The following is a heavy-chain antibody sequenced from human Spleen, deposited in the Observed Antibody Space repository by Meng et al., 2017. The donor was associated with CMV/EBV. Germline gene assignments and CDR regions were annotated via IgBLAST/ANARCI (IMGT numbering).Heavy chain of an antibody. CDR3: ARDGWQQSYYFDH. CDR2: INAGNGDA. CDR1: GYIFKDYA. V-gene: IGHV1-3*01. Sequence: QVQLVQTGAEVKNPGASVTLSCKTSGYIFKDYAMHWVRQAPGQRLGWMGWINAGNGDAKYSQKFQGRVTITRDTSASIGYMEVSSLRFEDTAVYYCARDGWQQSYYFDHWGQGALVTVSS. D-gene: IGHD6-13*01. J-gene: IGHJ4*02.